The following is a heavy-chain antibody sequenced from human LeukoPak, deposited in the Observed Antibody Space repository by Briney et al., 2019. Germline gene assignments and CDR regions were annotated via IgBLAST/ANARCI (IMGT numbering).Heavy chain of an antibody. CDR2: ISWNSGRR. CDR3: AKDMNPGGTSFDC. D-gene: IGHD4-23*01. CDR1: GFTFGDYA. J-gene: IGHJ4*02. V-gene: IGHV3-9*01. Sequence: PGGSLRLSCAASGFTFGDYAMSWVRQAPGKGLEWISIISWNSGRRTYADSVKGRFTISRDNAKNSLYLQMNSLTPEDTALYYCAKDMNPGGTSFDCWGQGTLVTVSS.